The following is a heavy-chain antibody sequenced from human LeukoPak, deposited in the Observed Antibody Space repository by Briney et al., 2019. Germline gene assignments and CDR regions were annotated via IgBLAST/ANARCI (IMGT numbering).Heavy chain of an antibody. D-gene: IGHD2-15*01. Sequence: SETLSLTCTVSGGSIRSYYWSWIRQPPGKGLEWIGYIYYSGSTNYNPSLKSRVTISVDTSKNQFSLKLSSVTAADTAVYYCASGPHVGVVVAGLRDIWGQGTMVTVSS. CDR3: ASGPHVGVVVAGLRDI. CDR2: IYYSGST. V-gene: IGHV4-59*12. CDR1: GGSIRSYY. J-gene: IGHJ3*02.